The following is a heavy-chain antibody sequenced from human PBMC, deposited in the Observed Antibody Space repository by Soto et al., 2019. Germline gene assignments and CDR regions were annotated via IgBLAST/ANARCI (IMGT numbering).Heavy chain of an antibody. CDR2: ITPIFGTA. CDR3: ARWMDISHWLDP. J-gene: IGHJ5*02. Sequence: SAKVSCKAPGYTFTSYYLHWVRPAPGQGLEWMGGITPIFGTANYAQKFQGRVTITADESTSTAYMELSSLRSEDTAVYYCARWMDISHWLDPWGQGTLVTVSS. CDR1: GYTFTSYY. D-gene: IGHD2-2*03. V-gene: IGHV1-69*13.